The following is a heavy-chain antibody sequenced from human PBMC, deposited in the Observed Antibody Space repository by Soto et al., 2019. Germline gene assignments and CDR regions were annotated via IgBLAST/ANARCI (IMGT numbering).Heavy chain of an antibody. CDR3: ARDQAGYCSSTSCYWFYFDY. V-gene: IGHV3-30-3*01. J-gene: IGHJ4*02. Sequence: GGSLRLSCAASGFTFSSYAMHWVRQAPGKGLEWVAVISYDGSNKYYADSVKGRFTISRDNSKNTLYLQMNSLRAEDTAVYYCARDQAGYCSSTSCYWFYFDYWGQGTLVTVSS. D-gene: IGHD2-2*01. CDR1: GFTFSSYA. CDR2: ISYDGSNK.